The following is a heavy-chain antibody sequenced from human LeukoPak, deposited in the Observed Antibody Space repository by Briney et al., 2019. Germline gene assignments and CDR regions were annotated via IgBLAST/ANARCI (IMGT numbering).Heavy chain of an antibody. J-gene: IGHJ4*02. V-gene: IGHV3-7*03. CDR1: GFTFSSYW. CDR3: VGDNSDYSQYYFDY. CDR2: INQDGGDK. Sequence: GGSLRLSCTVSGFTFSSYWMSWVRQAPGKGLEWVANINQDGGDKYYVDSVKGRFTISRDNAKNSLYLQMNSLKTEDTAVYYCVGDNSDYSQYYFDYWGQGTLVTVSS. D-gene: IGHD3-22*01.